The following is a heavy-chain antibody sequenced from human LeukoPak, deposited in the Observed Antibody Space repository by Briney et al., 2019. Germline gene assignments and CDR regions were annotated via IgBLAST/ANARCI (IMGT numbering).Heavy chain of an antibody. D-gene: IGHD6-25*01. J-gene: IGHJ5*02. CDR1: GGSTSSGDYY. CDR3: ARDHEGYSSVHNQNWFDP. V-gene: IGHV4-30-4*08. Sequence: PSQTLSLTCTVSGGSTSSGDYYWSWIRQPPGKGLEWIGYIYYSGSTYYNPSLKSRVTISVDTSKNQFSLKLSSVTAADTAVYYCARDHEGYSSVHNQNWFDPWGQGTLVTVSS. CDR2: IYYSGST.